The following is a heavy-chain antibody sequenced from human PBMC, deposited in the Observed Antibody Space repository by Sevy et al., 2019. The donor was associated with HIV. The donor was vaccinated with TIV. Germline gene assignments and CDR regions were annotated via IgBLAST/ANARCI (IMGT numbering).Heavy chain of an antibody. J-gene: IGHJ6*02. V-gene: IGHV3-15*05. CDR3: STDPIILLLVTDGMDV. Sequence: GGCLRLSCAASGFTFTYAWMNWVRQAPGKGLEWVGRIKSNADGGTIDYAAPVKGRFIISRDDSKNTLYLQMNSLKTEDTGVYYCSTDPIILLLVTDGMDVWGQGTTVTVSS. CDR1: GFTFTYAW. D-gene: IGHD2-8*02. CDR2: IKSNADGGTI.